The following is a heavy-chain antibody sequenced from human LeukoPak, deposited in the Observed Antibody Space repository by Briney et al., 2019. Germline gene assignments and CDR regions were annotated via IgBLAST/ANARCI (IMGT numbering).Heavy chain of an antibody. J-gene: IGHJ4*02. D-gene: IGHD5-12*01. CDR3: ARVVAALSTYFDY. Sequence: SETLSLTCTVSGGSISSGDYYWSWIRQPPGKCLEWIGYIYYSGSTYYNPSLKSRVTISVDTSKNQFSLKLSSVTAADTAVYYCARVVAALSTYFDYWGQGTLVTVSS. CDR1: GGSISSGDYY. V-gene: IGHV4-30-4*08. CDR2: IYYSGST.